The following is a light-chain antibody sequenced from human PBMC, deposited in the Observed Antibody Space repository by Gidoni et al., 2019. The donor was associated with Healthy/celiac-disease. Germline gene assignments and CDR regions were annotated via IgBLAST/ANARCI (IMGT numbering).Light chain of an antibody. CDR3: QQYDNLSYT. CDR2: DAS. J-gene: IGKJ2*01. Sequence: DIQMTQSPSSLSASVGDRVTITCQASQDISNYLNWYQQKPGKAPKLRIYDASNLETGVPSRFSGSGSGTDFTVTISSLQPEDIATYYCQQYDNLSYTFGQGTKLEIK. CDR1: QDISNY. V-gene: IGKV1-33*01.